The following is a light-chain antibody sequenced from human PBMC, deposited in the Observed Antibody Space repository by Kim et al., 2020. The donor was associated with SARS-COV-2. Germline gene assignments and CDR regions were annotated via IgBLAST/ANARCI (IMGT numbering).Light chain of an antibody. CDR1: SSEVGSYNL. CDR3: CSYAGSSTVV. V-gene: IGLV2-23*02. Sequence: GRSITITCTGTSSEVGSYNLVSWYQQHPGKAPKLVIYEVSKRPSGVSNRFSGSKSGNTASLTISGLQAEDEADYYCCSYAGSSTVVFGGGTQLTVL. J-gene: IGLJ2*01. CDR2: EVS.